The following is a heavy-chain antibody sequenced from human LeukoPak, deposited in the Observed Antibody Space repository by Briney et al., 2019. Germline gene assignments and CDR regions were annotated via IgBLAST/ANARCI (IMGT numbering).Heavy chain of an antibody. CDR3: ARIGGSGSYSGHYFDH. V-gene: IGHV3-74*01. J-gene: IGHJ4*02. D-gene: IGHD3-10*01. CDR2: ISTDGSVT. CDR1: GFTFNNYW. Sequence: GGSLRLSCKVSGFTFNNYWMHWVRQAPGKGLVWVSRISTDGSVTSYADSVKGRFTISRDNAKNTMYLQMNSLRAEDTAVYYCARIGGSGSYSGHYFDHWGQGTLVTVSS.